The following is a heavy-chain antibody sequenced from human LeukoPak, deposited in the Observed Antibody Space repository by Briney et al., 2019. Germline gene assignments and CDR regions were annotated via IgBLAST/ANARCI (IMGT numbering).Heavy chain of an antibody. Sequence: PSETLSLTCTVSGGSIGSDDYYWSWIRQPPGKGLEWIGYIYYSGSTNYNPSLKSRVTISVDTFKSQFSLKLNSVTAADTAVYYCARESSGSYAQSDYWGQGTLVTVSS. CDR2: IYYSGST. V-gene: IGHV4-61*08. D-gene: IGHD1-26*01. J-gene: IGHJ4*02. CDR3: ARESSGSYAQSDY. CDR1: GGSIGSDDYY.